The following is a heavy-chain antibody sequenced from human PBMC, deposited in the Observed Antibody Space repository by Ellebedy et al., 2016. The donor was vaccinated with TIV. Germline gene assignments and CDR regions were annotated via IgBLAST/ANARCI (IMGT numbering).Heavy chain of an antibody. CDR1: GYTLTDLS. CDR2: FDPDTGER. D-gene: IGHD6-25*01. J-gene: IGHJ5*02. CDR3: TTAATGDWFYP. Sequence: ASVKVSXXVSGYTLTDLSMHWVRQAPGKGLEWMGSFDPDTGERIYAQRFHGRLTVTEDTSIDTAYMELSSLRSEDTPVYYCTTAATGDWFYPWGQGTLVTVSS. V-gene: IGHV1-24*01.